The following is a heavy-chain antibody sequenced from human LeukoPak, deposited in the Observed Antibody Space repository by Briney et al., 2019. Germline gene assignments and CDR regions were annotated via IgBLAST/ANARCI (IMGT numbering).Heavy chain of an antibody. V-gene: IGHV5-10-1*01. CDR3: ARHFLGELPDMDV. Sequence: KFGESLKISCKGSGYSFTSYWISWVRQMPGKGLEWMGRIDPSDSYTKYSPSFQGRVTISGDESISTAYLQWSSLKASDTAMYYCARHFLGELPDMDVWGQGTTVTVSS. CDR2: IDPSDSYT. D-gene: IGHD1-26*01. J-gene: IGHJ6*02. CDR1: GYSFTSYW.